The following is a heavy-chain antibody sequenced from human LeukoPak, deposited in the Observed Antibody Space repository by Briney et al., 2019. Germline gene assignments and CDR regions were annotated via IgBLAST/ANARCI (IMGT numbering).Heavy chain of an antibody. V-gene: IGHV4-4*07. CDR3: ARDSYCGGDCSGDQDS. J-gene: IGHJ4*02. D-gene: IGHD2-21*01. CDR1: GGSISSYY. CDR2: IYTSGST. Sequence: SETLSLTCTVSGGSISSYYWSWIRQPAGKGLVWIGRIYTSGSTNYNPSLKSRVTMSVDTSKNQFSLKLSSVTAADTAVYYCARDSYCGGDCSGDQDSWGQGTLVTVSS.